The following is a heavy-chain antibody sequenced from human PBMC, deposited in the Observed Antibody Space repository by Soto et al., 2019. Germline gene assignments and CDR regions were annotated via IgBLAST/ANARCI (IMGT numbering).Heavy chain of an antibody. J-gene: IGHJ6*02. V-gene: IGHV1-24*01. CDR2: FDPEDGET. CDR3: TTGDVGNLDPYGMDV. D-gene: IGHD1-26*01. Sequence: ASVKVSCKVSGYTLSELSIHWVRQAPGIGLEWMGSFDPEDGETIYVQKFLGRVTLTEDTSTDTAYLELRSLRSKDTAVYYCTTGDVGNLDPYGMDVWGQGTTVTVSS. CDR1: GYTLSELS.